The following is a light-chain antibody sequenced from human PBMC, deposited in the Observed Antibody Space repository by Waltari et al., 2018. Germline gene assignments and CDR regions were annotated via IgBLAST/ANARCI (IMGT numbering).Light chain of an antibody. CDR1: NSDIDAYDY. Sequence: QSALTQPASVSGSPGQSITLSCPGTNSDIDAYDYVSWYQQHPGKAPNLILYDVSGRPSGISNRFSGSKSDNTASLTISGLQDEDEADYYCSSYATSNTVVFGGGTKVTVL. V-gene: IGLV2-14*03. CDR3: SSYATSNTVV. J-gene: IGLJ2*01. CDR2: DVS.